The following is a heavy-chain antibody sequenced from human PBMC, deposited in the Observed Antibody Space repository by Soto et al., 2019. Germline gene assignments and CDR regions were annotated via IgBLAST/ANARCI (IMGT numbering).Heavy chain of an antibody. Sequence: GASVKVSCTASGYTFTSYYMHWVRQAPGQGLEWMGIINPSGGSTSYAQKFQGRVTMTRDTSTSTVYMELSSLRSEDTAVYYCASTSSILRFFDPWGQGTLVTVSS. CDR3: ASTSSILRFFDP. CDR2: INPSGGST. D-gene: IGHD3-3*01. CDR1: GYTFTSYY. J-gene: IGHJ5*02. V-gene: IGHV1-46*01.